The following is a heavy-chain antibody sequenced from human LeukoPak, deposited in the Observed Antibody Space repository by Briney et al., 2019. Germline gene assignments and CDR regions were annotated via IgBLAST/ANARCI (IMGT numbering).Heavy chain of an antibody. Sequence: GGSLRLSCAASGFTFSSYWMHWVRQAPGKGLVWVSRINSDGSSTSYADSVKGRFTISRDNSKNTLFLQMNSLRAEDTAVYYCARRGESASYGDYRFDYWGQGTLVTVSS. D-gene: IGHD4-17*01. V-gene: IGHV3-74*01. CDR2: INSDGSST. CDR3: ARRGESASYGDYRFDY. J-gene: IGHJ4*02. CDR1: GFTFSSYW.